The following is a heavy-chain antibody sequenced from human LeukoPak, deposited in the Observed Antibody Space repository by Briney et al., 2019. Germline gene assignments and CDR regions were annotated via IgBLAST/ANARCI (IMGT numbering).Heavy chain of an antibody. D-gene: IGHD6-19*01. CDR3: ARALSSGWYFYYYGMDV. Sequence: SETLFLTCTVSGGSISSYYWSWIRQPPGKGLEWIGYIYYSGSTNYNPSLKSRVTISVDTSKNQFSLKLSSVTAADTAVYYCARALSSGWYFYYYGMDVWGQGTTVTVSS. J-gene: IGHJ6*02. V-gene: IGHV4-59*01. CDR1: GGSISSYY. CDR2: IYYSGST.